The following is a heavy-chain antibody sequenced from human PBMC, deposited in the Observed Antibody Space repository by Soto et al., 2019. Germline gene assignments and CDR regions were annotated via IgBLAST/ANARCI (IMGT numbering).Heavy chain of an antibody. CDR2: IYYSGST. CDR1: GGSISSGGYY. V-gene: IGHV4-31*03. D-gene: IGHD3-22*01. CDR3: ARRTRGYYESETFFDY. Sequence: QVQLQESGPGLVKPSQTLSLTCTVSGGSISSGGYYWSWIRQHPGKGLEWIGYIYYSGSTYYNPSLKSRVTISVDTSKNQFSLKLSSVTAADTAVYYCARRTRGYYESETFFDYWGQGTLVTVSS. J-gene: IGHJ4*02.